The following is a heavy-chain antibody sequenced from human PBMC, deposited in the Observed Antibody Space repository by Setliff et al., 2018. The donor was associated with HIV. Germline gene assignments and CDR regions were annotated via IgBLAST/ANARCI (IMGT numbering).Heavy chain of an antibody. CDR3: ARGHYFKDV. D-gene: IGHD3-22*01. CDR1: RFTFSSYE. Sequence: GGSLRLSCAASRFTFSSYEMNWVRQAPGKGLEWVSYISSSGSAMYYADSVEGRFTISRDNAKNSLYLQMNSLRAEDTAVYHCARGHYFKDVWGQGTTVTVSS. J-gene: IGHJ6*02. CDR2: ISSSGSAM. V-gene: IGHV3-48*03.